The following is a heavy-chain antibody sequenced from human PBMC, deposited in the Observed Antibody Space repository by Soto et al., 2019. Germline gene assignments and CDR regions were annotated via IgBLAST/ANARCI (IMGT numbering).Heavy chain of an antibody. CDR1: GASISGYY. J-gene: IGHJ5*02. CDR2: IYATGTT. CDR3: VRDGTKTLRDWFDP. V-gene: IGHV4-4*07. Sequence: SVTLSLTCTVSGASISGYYWSWIRKSAGEGLEWIGRIYATGTTDYNPSLKSRVMMSVDTSKKQFSLRLSTVTAAATAVYYCVRDGTKTLRDWFDPWGQGISVTVSS. D-gene: IGHD1-1*01.